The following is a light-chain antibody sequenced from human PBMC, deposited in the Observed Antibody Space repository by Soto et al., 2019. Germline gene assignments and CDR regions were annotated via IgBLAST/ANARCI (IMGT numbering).Light chain of an antibody. CDR1: SSDVGAYNY. J-gene: IGLJ2*01. Sequence: QSALTQPASVSGSPGQSITISCTGTSSDVGAYNYVSWYQQHPGKAPKLMIFEVSDRTSGVSNRFSGSKSGNTASLTIYGLQAEDEADYYCSSYTSSNTLVFGGGTKLTVL. V-gene: IGLV2-14*01. CDR2: EVS. CDR3: SSYTSSNTLV.